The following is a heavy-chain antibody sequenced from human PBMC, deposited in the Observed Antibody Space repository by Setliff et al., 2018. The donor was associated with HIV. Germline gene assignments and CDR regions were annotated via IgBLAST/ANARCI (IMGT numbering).Heavy chain of an antibody. D-gene: IGHD3-3*01. CDR3: AKGRFGYYYYYMDV. J-gene: IGHJ6*03. V-gene: IGHV1-69*05. CDR2: IIPIFGTA. Sequence: ASVKVSCKASGGTFSSYAISWVRQAPGQGLEWMGGIIPIFGTANYAQKFQGRVTITTDESKNTLYLQMNSLRAEDTAVYYCAKGRFGYYYYYMDVWGKGTTVTVSS. CDR1: GGTFSSYA.